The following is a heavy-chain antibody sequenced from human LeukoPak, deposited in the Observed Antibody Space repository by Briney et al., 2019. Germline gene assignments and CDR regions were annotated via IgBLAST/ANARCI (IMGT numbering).Heavy chain of an antibody. D-gene: IGHD2/OR15-2a*01. CDR1: GGSFSGYY. Sequence: ETLSLTCAVYGGSFSGYYWSWIRQPPGKGLEWIGEINHSGSTNYNPSLKSPVTISVDTSKNQFSLKLSSVTAADTAVYYCARVGPDYFDYNWFDPWGQGTLVTVSS. J-gene: IGHJ5*02. V-gene: IGHV4-34*01. CDR3: ARVGPDYFDYNWFDP. CDR2: INHSGST.